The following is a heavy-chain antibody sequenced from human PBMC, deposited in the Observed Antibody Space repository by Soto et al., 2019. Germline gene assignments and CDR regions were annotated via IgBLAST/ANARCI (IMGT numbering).Heavy chain of an antibody. CDR2: ISYDGSNK. V-gene: IGHV3-30*18. Sequence: GGSLRLSCAASGFTFSTYGMHWVRQAPGKGLERVAVISYDGSNKYYADSVKGRFTISRDNSKNTLYLQMNSLRAEDTAVYYCAKDQGLGYCSGGSCSYFDYWGQGTLVTVSS. CDR3: AKDQGLGYCSGGSCSYFDY. CDR1: GFTFSTYG. D-gene: IGHD2-15*01. J-gene: IGHJ4*02.